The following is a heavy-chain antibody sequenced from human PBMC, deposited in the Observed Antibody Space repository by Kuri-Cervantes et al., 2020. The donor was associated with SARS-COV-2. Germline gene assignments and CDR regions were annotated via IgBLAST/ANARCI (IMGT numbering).Heavy chain of an antibody. CDR1: GGSISSGDYY. CDR2: IYYSGST. CDR3: ARTLASITGTYMDV. Sequence: LRLSCTVSGGSISSGDYYWSWICQPPGKGLEWIGYIYYSGSTYYNPSLKSRVAISVDTSKNQFSLKLSSVTAADTAVYYCARTLASITGTYMDVWGKGTTVTVSS. D-gene: IGHD1-7*01. J-gene: IGHJ6*03. V-gene: IGHV4-30-4*08.